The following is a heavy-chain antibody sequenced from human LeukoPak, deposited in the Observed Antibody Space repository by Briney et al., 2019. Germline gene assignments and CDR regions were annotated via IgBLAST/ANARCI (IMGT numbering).Heavy chain of an antibody. Sequence: GGSLRLSCAASGFTFSYYWMSWVRQAPGKGLEWVANINQDGSEIHYVDSVKGRFTISRDNAKNSLYLKMNSLRAEDTAAYYCARVVRDCSGGSCNSWWFDPWGQGTLVTVSS. V-gene: IGHV3-7*05. CDR1: GFTFSYYW. J-gene: IGHJ5*02. D-gene: IGHD2-15*01. CDR2: INQDGSEI. CDR3: ARVVRDCSGGSCNSWWFDP.